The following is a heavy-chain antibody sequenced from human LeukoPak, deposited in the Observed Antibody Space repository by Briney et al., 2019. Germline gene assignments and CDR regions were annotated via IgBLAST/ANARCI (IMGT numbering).Heavy chain of an antibody. J-gene: IGHJ5*01. CDR2: IYPNSGAT. CDR1: RYTFTGYY. V-gene: IGHV1-2*02. Sequence: GASVKVSCKASRYTFTGYYMHWVRQAPGQGLEWMGYIYPNSGATKYAQKFQGRVTMTRDTSISTAYMELSSLRSEDTAVYYCARGYVGATEYWFDSWGQGTLVTVSS. CDR3: ARGYVGATEYWFDS. D-gene: IGHD1-26*01.